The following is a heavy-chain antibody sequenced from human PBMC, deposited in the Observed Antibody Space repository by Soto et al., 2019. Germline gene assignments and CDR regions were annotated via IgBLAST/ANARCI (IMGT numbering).Heavy chain of an antibody. D-gene: IGHD2-15*01. J-gene: IGHJ4*02. CDR3: ARGRYCSGGSCYSPDFDY. V-gene: IGHV3-33*01. CDR1: GFTFSSYG. Sequence: GGSLRLSCAASGFTFSSYGMHWVRQAPCKGLEWVAVIWYDGSNKYYADSVKGRFTISRDNSKNTLHLQMNSLRAEDTAVYYCARGRYCSGGSCYSPDFDYWGQGTLVTVSS. CDR2: IWYDGSNK.